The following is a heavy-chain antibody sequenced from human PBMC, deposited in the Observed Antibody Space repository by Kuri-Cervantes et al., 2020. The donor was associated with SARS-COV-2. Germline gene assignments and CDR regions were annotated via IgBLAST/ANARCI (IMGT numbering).Heavy chain of an antibody. CDR3: ARGQVAAAGRVLLPSDY. CDR2: IYTSGST. CDR1: GGSISSYY. V-gene: IGHV4-4*07. J-gene: IGHJ4*02. Sequence: SETLSLTCTVSGGSISSYYWSWIRQPAGKGLEWIGRIYTSGSTNCNPSLKSRVTMSVDTSKNQFSLKLSSVTAADTAVYYCARGQVAAAGRVLLPSDYWGQGTLVTVSS. D-gene: IGHD6-13*01.